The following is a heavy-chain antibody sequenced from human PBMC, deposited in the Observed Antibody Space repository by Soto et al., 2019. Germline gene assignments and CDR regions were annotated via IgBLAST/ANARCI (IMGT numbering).Heavy chain of an antibody. CDR2: IYYSGST. Sequence: SETLSLTCTVSGGSISSYYWSWIRQPPGKGLEWIGYIYYSGSTNYNPSLKSRVTISVDTSKNQFSLKLSSVTAADTAVYYVARATATYYDFWSGYYYYYGMDVWGQGTTVTVSS. CDR3: ARATATYYDFWSGYYYYYGMDV. D-gene: IGHD3-3*01. CDR1: GGSISSYY. J-gene: IGHJ6*02. V-gene: IGHV4-59*01.